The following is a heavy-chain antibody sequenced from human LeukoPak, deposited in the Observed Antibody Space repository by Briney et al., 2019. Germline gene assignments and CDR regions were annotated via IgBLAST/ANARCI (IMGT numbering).Heavy chain of an antibody. Sequence: GGSLTLSCAASGFTFDDYAMHWVRQAPGKGLEWVSGISGNSGSIGYADSVKGRFTISRDNAKNSLYLQMNSLRAEDTALYYCAKDRGYSFEHFDYWGQGTLVTVSS. CDR2: ISGNSGSI. D-gene: IGHD5-18*01. CDR1: GFTFDDYA. V-gene: IGHV3-9*01. J-gene: IGHJ4*02. CDR3: AKDRGYSFEHFDY.